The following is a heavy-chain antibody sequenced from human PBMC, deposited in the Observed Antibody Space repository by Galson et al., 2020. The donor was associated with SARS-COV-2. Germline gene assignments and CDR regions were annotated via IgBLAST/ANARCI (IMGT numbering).Heavy chain of an antibody. V-gene: IGHV6-1*01. D-gene: IGHD3-3*01. CDR3: AREDLSGRSYFEH. J-gene: IGHJ4*02. CDR1: GASVSSNSAA. Sequence: SQTLSLTCGISGASVSSNSAAWNWIRQSPSRGLEWLGRTYYMSKWYNDYGESVKSRITFNPDTSKNQVSLQLTSVTPEDTAVYYCAREDLSGRSYFEHWGQGTLVTVSS. CDR2: TYYMSKWYN.